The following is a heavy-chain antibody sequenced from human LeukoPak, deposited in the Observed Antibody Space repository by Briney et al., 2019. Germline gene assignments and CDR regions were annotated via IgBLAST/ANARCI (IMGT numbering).Heavy chain of an antibody. V-gene: IGHV3-48*01. J-gene: IGHJ6*03. CDR1: GFTFSSYN. D-gene: IGHD6-13*01. CDR3: ASLSSSWSWGHYYYMDV. Sequence: GGSLRLSCAASGFTFSSYNMNWVRQAPGKGLEWVSYISDSSTTIYYADSVKGRFTISRDNAKNSLYLQMNSLRAEDTAVYYCASLSSSWSWGHYYYMDVWGKGTTVTISS. CDR2: ISDSSTTI.